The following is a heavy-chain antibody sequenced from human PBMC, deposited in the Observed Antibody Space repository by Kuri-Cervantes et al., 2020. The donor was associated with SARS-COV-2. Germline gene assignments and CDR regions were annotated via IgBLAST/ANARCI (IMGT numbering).Heavy chain of an antibody. D-gene: IGHD3-22*01. CDR1: GGSISSYY. V-gene: IGHV4-59*01. J-gene: IGHJ4*02. CDR3: ARVYYDSSGYYEVRYFDY. Sequence: ESLKISCTVSGGSISSYYWSWIRQPPGKGLEWIGYIYYSGSTNYNPSLKSRVTTSVDTSKNQFSLKLSSVTAADTAVYYCARVYYDSSGYYEVRYFDYWGQGTLVTVSS. CDR2: IYYSGST.